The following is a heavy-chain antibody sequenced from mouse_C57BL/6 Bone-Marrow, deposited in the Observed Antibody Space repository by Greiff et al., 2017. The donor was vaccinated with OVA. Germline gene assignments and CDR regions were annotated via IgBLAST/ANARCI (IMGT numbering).Heavy chain of an antibody. J-gene: IGHJ2*01. CDR3: ARDGYYYFDY. D-gene: IGHD2-3*01. CDR1: GYTFTDYY. Sequence: EVQLQQSGPELVKPGASVKISCKAFGYTFTDYYMNWVKQSHGKSLEWIGDINPNNGGTSYNQKFKGKATLTVDKSSSTAYMELRSLTSEDSAVYYCARDGYYYFDYWGQGTTLTVSS. CDR2: INPNNGGT. V-gene: IGHV1-26*01.